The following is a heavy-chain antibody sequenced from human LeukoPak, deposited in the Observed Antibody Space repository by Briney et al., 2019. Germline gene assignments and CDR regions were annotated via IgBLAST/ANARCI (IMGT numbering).Heavy chain of an antibody. CDR3: ARDSMVRGVIPYN. CDR2: IYTSGST. Sequence: SETLSLTCTVSGGSISSGSYYWSWIRQPAGKGLEWIGRIYTSGSTNYNPSLKSRVTISVDTSKNQFSLKLSSVTAADTAVYYYARDSMVRGVIPYNWGQGTLVTVSS. V-gene: IGHV4-61*02. J-gene: IGHJ4*02. CDR1: GGSISSGSYY. D-gene: IGHD3-10*01.